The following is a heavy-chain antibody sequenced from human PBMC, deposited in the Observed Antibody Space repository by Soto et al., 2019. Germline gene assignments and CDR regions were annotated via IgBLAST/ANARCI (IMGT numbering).Heavy chain of an antibody. V-gene: IGHV4-34*01. CDR3: ARGGSSDWQVALDI. CDR1: AGSFSHYY. D-gene: IGHD6-19*01. Sequence: QVQQQPWGAGLLKPSETLSLTCTVYAGSFSHYYWNWIRQSPGKGLEGIGKIKHGGSSSYNPSLRSLVSISVDMSKNQFSLTLSSVTAADTAVYYCARGGSSDWQVALDIWGQGTMLPVSS. J-gene: IGHJ3*02. CDR2: IKHGGSS.